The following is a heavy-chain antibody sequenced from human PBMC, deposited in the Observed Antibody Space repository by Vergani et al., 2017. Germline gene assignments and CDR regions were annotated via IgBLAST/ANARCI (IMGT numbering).Heavy chain of an antibody. J-gene: IGHJ4*02. CDR2: ISSSSSYI. CDR1: SGSISSSS. V-gene: IGHV3-21*01. Sequence: LQLQESGPGLVKPSETLSLTCTVSSGSISSSSYYWGWIRQPPGKGLEWVSSISSSSSYIYYADSVKGRFTISRDNAKNSLYLQMNSLRAEDTAIYYCARSGRITMIAPGDYWGQGTLVTVSS. D-gene: IGHD3-22*01. CDR3: ARSGRITMIAPGDY.